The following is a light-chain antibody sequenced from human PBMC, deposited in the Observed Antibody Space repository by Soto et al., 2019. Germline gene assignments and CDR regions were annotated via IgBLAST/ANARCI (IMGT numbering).Light chain of an antibody. CDR3: QQSHSTPYT. Sequence: DIQMTQSPSSLSASVGDRITIACRASQSITTYLNWYQQKPGKVPNLLIYAASSLQSGVPSRFSGSGSGADFTLTITSLQPEDFATYYCQQSHSTPYTFGQGTKVEI. V-gene: IGKV1-39*01. CDR2: AAS. J-gene: IGKJ2*01. CDR1: QSITTY.